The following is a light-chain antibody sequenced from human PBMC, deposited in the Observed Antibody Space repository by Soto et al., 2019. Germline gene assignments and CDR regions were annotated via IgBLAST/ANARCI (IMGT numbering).Light chain of an antibody. V-gene: IGKV3-15*01. J-gene: IGKJ2*01. Sequence: EIVMTQSPATLSVSPGERATLSCRASQSGSSNLAWYQQKPGQAPRLLIYGASTRATGIPARFSGSGSGTEFTLTISSLQPEAFALYYCQQYNNWPPRYTFGQGTKLEIK. CDR1: QSGSSN. CDR2: GAS. CDR3: QQYNNWPPRYT.